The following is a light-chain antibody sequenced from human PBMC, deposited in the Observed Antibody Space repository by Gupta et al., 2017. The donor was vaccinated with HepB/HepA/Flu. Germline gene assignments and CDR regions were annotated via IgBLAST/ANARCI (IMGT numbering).Light chain of an antibody. V-gene: IGLV1-44*01. J-gene: IGLJ2*01. Sequence: QSVLTQPPSASGTPGQRVTISCSGSSSNIGSYTVNWYLQLPGTAPKLLIHSTNQRPSGVPDRFSGSKSGTSASLAISGLQSEDEADFYCATWDDGLNAVVFGGGTKLTVL. CDR2: STN. CDR1: SSNIGSYT. CDR3: ATWDDGLNAVV.